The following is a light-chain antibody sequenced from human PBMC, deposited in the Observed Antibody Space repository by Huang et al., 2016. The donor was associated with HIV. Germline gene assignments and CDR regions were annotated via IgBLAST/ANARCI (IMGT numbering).Light chain of an antibody. Sequence: EIVMTQSPGTLSVSPGERATLSCRASQGVANNVAWYQQKPGQTPRLLIHGASTRATGIPARFSGSASGTEFTLTISSLHTEDFAIYYCQQYNNWPPWTFGQGT. V-gene: IGKV3D-15*01. CDR2: GAS. CDR1: QGVANN. J-gene: IGKJ1*01. CDR3: QQYNNWPPWT.